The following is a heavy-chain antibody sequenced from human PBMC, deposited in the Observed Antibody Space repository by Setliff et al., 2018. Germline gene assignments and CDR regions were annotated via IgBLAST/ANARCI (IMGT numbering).Heavy chain of an antibody. Sequence: PSETLSLTCSVSGGSISSGSYYWTWIRQPAGKGLEWIGHIYTSGTTKYNPSLKSRVTISVDASKNQFFLKLTSATAADTAVYYCARSNMGNYYDSGRYYYYYYMDVWGKGTTVTVSS. D-gene: IGHD3-10*01. CDR3: ARSNMGNYYDSGRYYYYYYMDV. V-gene: IGHV4-61*09. J-gene: IGHJ6*03. CDR1: GGSISSGSYY. CDR2: IYTSGTT.